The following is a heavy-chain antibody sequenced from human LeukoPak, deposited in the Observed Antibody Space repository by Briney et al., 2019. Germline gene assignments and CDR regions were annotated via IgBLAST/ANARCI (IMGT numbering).Heavy chain of an antibody. D-gene: IGHD3-10*01. CDR2: IRYDGSNK. Sequence: RGSLRLSCAASGFTFSSYGMHWVRQAPGKGLEWVAFIRYDGSNKYYADSVKGRFTISRDNSKNTLYLQMNSLRTEDTAVYYCAKDPTYYGSGSYQDYWGQGTLVTVSS. CDR1: GFTFSSYG. CDR3: AKDPTYYGSGSYQDY. J-gene: IGHJ4*02. V-gene: IGHV3-30*02.